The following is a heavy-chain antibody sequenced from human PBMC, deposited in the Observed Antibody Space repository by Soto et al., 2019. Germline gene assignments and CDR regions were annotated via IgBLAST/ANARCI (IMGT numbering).Heavy chain of an antibody. D-gene: IGHD6-6*01. CDR1: GFTFSSYA. CDR3: ARDHGAGGSSEGY. Sequence: GGSLRLSCAASGFTFSSYAMHWVRQAPGKGLEWVAVISYDGSNKYYAGSVKGRFTISRDNSKDTLYLQMNSLRAEDTAVYYCARDHGAGGSSEGYWGQGALVTVSS. CDR2: ISYDGSNK. J-gene: IGHJ4*02. V-gene: IGHV3-30-3*01.